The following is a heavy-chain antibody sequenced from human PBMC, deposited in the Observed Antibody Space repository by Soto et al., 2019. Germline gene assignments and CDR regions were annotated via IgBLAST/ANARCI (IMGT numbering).Heavy chain of an antibody. CDR2: INHSGST. V-gene: IGHV4-34*01. CDR3: ARGLCPDY. CDR1: GGSFSGYY. J-gene: IGHJ4*02. Sequence: ETLSLTCAVYGGSFSGYYWSWIRQPPGKGLEWIGEINHSGSTNYNPSLKSRVTISVDTSKNQFSLKLSSVTAADTAVYYCARGLCPDYWGQGTLVTVSS.